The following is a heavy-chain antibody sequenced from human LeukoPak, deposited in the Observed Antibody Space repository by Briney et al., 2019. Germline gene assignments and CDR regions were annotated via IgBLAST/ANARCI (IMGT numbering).Heavy chain of an antibody. Sequence: GGSLRLSCATSGFTFSSYAMHWVRQAPGKGLEWVAFIRYDGSNKYYADSVKGRFTISRDNSKNTLYLQMNSLRAEDTAVYYCARGRGSSSSRFDYWGQGTLVTVSS. CDR1: GFTFSSYA. D-gene: IGHD6-6*01. J-gene: IGHJ4*02. CDR3: ARGRGSSSSRFDY. V-gene: IGHV3-30*02. CDR2: IRYDGSNK.